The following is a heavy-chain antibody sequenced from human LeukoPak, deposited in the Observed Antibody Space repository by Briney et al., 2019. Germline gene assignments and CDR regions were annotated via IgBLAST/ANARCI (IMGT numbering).Heavy chain of an antibody. V-gene: IGHV1-58*02. CDR3: AAKRPIVGATGLDY. Sequence: SVKVSCKASGFTFTSSAMQWVRQARGQRLGWIGWIVVGSGNTNYAQKFQERVTITRDMSTSTAYMELSSLRSEDTAVYYCAAKRPIVGATGLDYWGQGTLVTVSS. CDR2: IVVGSGNT. D-gene: IGHD1-26*01. J-gene: IGHJ4*02. CDR1: GFTFTSSA.